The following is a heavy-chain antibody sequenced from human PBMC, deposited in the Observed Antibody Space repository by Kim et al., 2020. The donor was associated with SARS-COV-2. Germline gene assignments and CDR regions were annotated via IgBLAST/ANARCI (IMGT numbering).Heavy chain of an antibody. CDR2: IYYSGST. J-gene: IGHJ5*02. D-gene: IGHD3-22*01. V-gene: IGHV4-39*01. CDR1: GGSISSSSYY. Sequence: SETLSLTCTVSGGSISSSSYYWGWIRQPPGKGLEWIGSIYYSGSTYYNPSLKSRVTISVDTSKNQFSLKLSSVTAADTAVYYCATLRRYYYDSSGYLDWFDPWGQGTLVTVSS. CDR3: ATLRRYYYDSSGYLDWFDP.